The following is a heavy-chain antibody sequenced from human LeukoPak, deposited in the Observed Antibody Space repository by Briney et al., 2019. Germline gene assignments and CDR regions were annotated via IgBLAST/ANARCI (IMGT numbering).Heavy chain of an antibody. CDR1: GFTLTVHS. Sequence: HSGGSLRLPCAPSGFTLTVHSMSSAPPPPGEGLEWGSVVYSGGDKYYADFVMGRFTISRDKSKNTLFLQMNNLRAEDMAVYYWARAGYSYGRGYFDYWGQGTLVTVSS. CDR3: ARAGYSYGRGYFDY. D-gene: IGHD5-18*01. J-gene: IGHJ4*02. CDR2: VYSGGDK. V-gene: IGHV3-53*01.